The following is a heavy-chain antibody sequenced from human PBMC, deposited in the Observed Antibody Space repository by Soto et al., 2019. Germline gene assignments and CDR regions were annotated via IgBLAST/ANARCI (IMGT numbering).Heavy chain of an antibody. CDR3: ARMSVCSGGSCYSDYGLDV. D-gene: IGHD2-15*01. V-gene: IGHV2-70*04. J-gene: IGHJ6*02. CDR1: GFSLSTSGMR. CDR2: IDWDDDK. Sequence: SGPTLVNPTQTLTLTCTFSGFSLSTSGMRVGWIRQPPGKALEWLARIDWDDDKFYSTSLKTRLTISKDTSKNQVVLTMTNMDPVDTATYYCARMSVCSGGSCYSDYGLDVWGQGTTVTVSS.